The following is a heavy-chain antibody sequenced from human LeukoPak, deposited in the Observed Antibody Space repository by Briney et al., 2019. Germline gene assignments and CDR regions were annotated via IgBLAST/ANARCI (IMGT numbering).Heavy chain of an antibody. CDR2: IIAYNGNT. J-gene: IGHJ4*02. CDR1: GYTFTSYG. D-gene: IGHD3-9*01. V-gene: IGHV1-18*01. Sequence: ASVKVSCKASGYTFTSYGFNWVRQAPGQGLEWMGLIIAYNGNTNYAQKLQGRVTMTTVTSTSTAYMELRSLRSDDTAVYYCARAGYDLLTLAPDPANDYWGQGTLVTVSS. CDR3: ARAGYDLLTLAPDPANDY.